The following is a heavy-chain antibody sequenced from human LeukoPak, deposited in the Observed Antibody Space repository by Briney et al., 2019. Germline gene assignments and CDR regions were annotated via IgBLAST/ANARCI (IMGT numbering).Heavy chain of an antibody. CDR1: GGSISSSNW. Sequence: SETLSLTCAVSGGSISSSNWWSWVRQPPGKGLEWIGEIYHSGSTNYNPSLESRVTISVDTSKNHFSLKLTPVTAADTAVYYCARDQTYSGSGIYTYFDYWGQGILVTVSS. V-gene: IGHV4-4*02. CDR2: IYHSGST. CDR3: ARDQTYSGSGIYTYFDY. J-gene: IGHJ4*02. D-gene: IGHD3-10*01.